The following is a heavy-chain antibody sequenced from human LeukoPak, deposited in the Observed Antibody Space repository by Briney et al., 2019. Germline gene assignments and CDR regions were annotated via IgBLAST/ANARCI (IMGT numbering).Heavy chain of an antibody. Sequence: GGSLRLSCAASGFTFSDYYMSWIRQAPGKGLEWVSYISSSGTTIYYADSVKGRFTISRDNAKNSLYLQMNSLGAEDTAVYYCASSYYTISGLLDYWGQGTLVTVSS. CDR1: GFTFSDYY. J-gene: IGHJ4*02. CDR2: ISSSGTTI. V-gene: IGHV3-11*01. CDR3: ASSYYTISGLLDY. D-gene: IGHD3-22*01.